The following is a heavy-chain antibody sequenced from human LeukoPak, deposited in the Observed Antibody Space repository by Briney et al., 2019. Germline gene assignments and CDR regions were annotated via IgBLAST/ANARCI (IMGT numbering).Heavy chain of an antibody. CDR3: ARGYCSGGSCPQDY. J-gene: IGHJ4*02. D-gene: IGHD2-15*01. Sequence: GASVKVSCKASGGTFSSYAISWVRQAPGQGLEWMGGIIPIFGTANYAQKFQGRVTITADESTSTAYMELSSLRSEDTAVYYCARGYCSGGSCPQDYWGQGTLVTVSS. CDR2: IIPIFGTA. CDR1: GGTFSSYA. V-gene: IGHV1-69*13.